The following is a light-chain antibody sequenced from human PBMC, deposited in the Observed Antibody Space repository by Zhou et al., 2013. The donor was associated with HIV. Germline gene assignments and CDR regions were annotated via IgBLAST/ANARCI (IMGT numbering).Light chain of an antibody. CDR3: QSYDSSLSGSV. Sequence: QSALTQPPSASGSPGQSVTISCTGTSSDVGGYNYVSWYQQHPGKAPKLIIYEVSKRPSGVPDRFSGSKSGNTASLTVSGLQAEDEADYYCQSYDSSLSGSVFGGGTKLTVL. J-gene: IGLJ2*01. CDR1: SSDVGGYNY. CDR2: EVS. V-gene: IGLV2-8*01.